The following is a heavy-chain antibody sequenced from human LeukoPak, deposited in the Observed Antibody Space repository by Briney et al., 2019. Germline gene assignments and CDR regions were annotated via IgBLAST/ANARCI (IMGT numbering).Heavy chain of an antibody. CDR2: IYYSGST. D-gene: IGHD1-26*01. CDR3: ARDSPPYWGAGGIDY. CDR1: GGSISSGDYY. J-gene: IGHJ4*02. V-gene: IGHV4-30-4*01. Sequence: SETLSLTCTVSGGSISSGDYYWSWVRQPPGKGLEWIGYIYYSGSTYYNPSLKSRVTISVDTSKNQFSLKLSSVTAADTAVYYCARDSPPYWGAGGIDYWGQGTLVTVSS.